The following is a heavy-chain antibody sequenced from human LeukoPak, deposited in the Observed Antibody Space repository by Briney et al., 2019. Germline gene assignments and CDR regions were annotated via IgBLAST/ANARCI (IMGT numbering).Heavy chain of an antibody. CDR2: ISGSGGST. D-gene: IGHD6-19*01. Sequence: GGSLRLSCAASEFTFGNYAMNWVRQAPGKGLEWVSAISGSGGSTYYADSVKGRFTISRDNSKNTLYLQMNSLRAEDTAVYYCAKAIGIAVAGTADYWGQGTLVTVSS. CDR3: AKAIGIAVAGTADY. CDR1: EFTFGNYA. V-gene: IGHV3-23*01. J-gene: IGHJ4*02.